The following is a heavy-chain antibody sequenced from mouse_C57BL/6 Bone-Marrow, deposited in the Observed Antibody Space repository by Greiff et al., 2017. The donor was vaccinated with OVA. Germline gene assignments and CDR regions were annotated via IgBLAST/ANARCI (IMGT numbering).Heavy chain of an antibody. D-gene: IGHD2-2*01. CDR2: INPNNGGT. V-gene: IGHV1-22*01. J-gene: IGHJ4*01. Sequence: DVKLVESGPELVKPGASVKMSCKASGYTFTDYNMHWVKQSHGKSLEWIGYINPNNGGTSYNQKFKGKATLTVNKSSSTAYMELRSLTSEDSAVYYCASLDGYGYAMDYWGQGTSVTVSS. CDR3: ASLDGYGYAMDY. CDR1: GYTFTDYN.